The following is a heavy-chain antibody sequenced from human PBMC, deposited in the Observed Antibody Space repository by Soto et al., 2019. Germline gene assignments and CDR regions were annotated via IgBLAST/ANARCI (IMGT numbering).Heavy chain of an antibody. J-gene: IGHJ4*02. D-gene: IGHD1-26*01. Sequence: QVQLVQSGAEVKKPGSSVKVSCKASGGTFSSYAISWVRQAPGQGLEWMGGIIPIFGTASYAQKFQGRVTITADESTSTAYMELSSLRSEDTAVYYCARVSVPEQWETQPMVYWGQGTLVTVSS. CDR1: GGTFSSYA. CDR2: IIPIFGTA. V-gene: IGHV1-69*01. CDR3: ARVSVPEQWETQPMVY.